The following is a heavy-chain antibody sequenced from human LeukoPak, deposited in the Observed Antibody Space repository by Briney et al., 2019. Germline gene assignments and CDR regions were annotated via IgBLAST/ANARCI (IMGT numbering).Heavy chain of an antibody. J-gene: IGHJ5*02. CDR2: IYHSGNT. D-gene: IGHD3-16*01. Sequence: SETLSLTCTVSGYSISTSYYWGWIRQPPGKGLEWIGSIYHSGNTYYNPSLKSRVTISVDTSKNQFSLKLNSVTAADTAVYYCVRDLWARGETTAIGPFDPWGQGTLVIVSS. CDR1: GYSISTSYY. V-gene: IGHV4-38-2*02. CDR3: VRDLWARGETTAIGPFDP.